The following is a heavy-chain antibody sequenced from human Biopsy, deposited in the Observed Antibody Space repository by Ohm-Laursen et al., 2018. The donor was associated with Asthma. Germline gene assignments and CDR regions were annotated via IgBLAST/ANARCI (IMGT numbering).Heavy chain of an antibody. V-gene: IGHV3-53*01. Sequence: SLSLSCSASGFTVSRDHMFWVRQAPGKGLEWVSVIYSGGTSHTADSVRGRFTISRDFSKNTLYLQMHSLRAEDTAVYYCARTFHFWSPYHAEHYQLWGQGTLVTVSS. D-gene: IGHD3-3*02. CDR1: GFTVSRDH. CDR3: ARTFHFWSPYHAEHYQL. CDR2: IYSGGTS. J-gene: IGHJ1*01.